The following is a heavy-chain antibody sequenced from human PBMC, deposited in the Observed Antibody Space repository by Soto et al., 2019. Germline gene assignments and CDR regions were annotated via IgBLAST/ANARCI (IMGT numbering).Heavy chain of an antibody. D-gene: IGHD2-2*01. CDR1: GGSIRGYY. Sequence: QMQLQESGPGLVKPSETLSLTCTVSGGSIRGYYWSWIRQSAGMGLEWIGRMHTSGSTNYNPSLKRRVTFSVDMSKNQISLKLTSVTAADTALYYCVRASMPKAHFDFWGQGTLVTVSS. CDR3: VRASMPKAHFDF. CDR2: MHTSGST. V-gene: IGHV4-4*07. J-gene: IGHJ4*02.